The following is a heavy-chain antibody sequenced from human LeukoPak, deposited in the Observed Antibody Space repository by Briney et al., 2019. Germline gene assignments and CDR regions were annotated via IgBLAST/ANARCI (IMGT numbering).Heavy chain of an antibody. V-gene: IGHV3-33*01. CDR1: GFTFRGNG. D-gene: IGHD4-17*01. CDR3: ARDQGTSVTAMVGGHFDY. Sequence: GRSLRLSCAASGFTFRGNGMHWVRQAPGKGLECVAIIWYDGSNRYYADSVKGRFTISRDNSKNTLFLQMNSLTAEDTAVYCCARDQGTSVTAMVGGHFDYWGPGTLVTVSS. J-gene: IGHJ4*02. CDR2: IWYDGSNR.